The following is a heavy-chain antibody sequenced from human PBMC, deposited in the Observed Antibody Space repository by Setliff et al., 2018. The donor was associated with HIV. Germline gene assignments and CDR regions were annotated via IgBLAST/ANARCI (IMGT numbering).Heavy chain of an antibody. CDR1: GDSVSGSNW. J-gene: IGHJ6*03. CDR2: VYHSGAT. CDR3: ARRPPPLQFLDSPSYYMDV. D-gene: IGHD3-3*01. Sequence: PSETLSLTCNVSGDSVSGSNWWTWVRRSPQKGLEWIGEVYHSGATNYNPSLKSRVAMSVDKSENQFSLRLNFVTAADTAVYYCARRPPPLQFLDSPSYYMDVWGKGTTVTVSS. V-gene: IGHV4-4*02.